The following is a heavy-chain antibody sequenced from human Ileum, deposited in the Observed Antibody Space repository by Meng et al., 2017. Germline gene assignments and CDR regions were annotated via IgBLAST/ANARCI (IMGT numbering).Heavy chain of an antibody. CDR3: ARGGTVATGLWGSVDY. J-gene: IGHJ4*02. V-gene: IGHV1-46*01. D-gene: IGHD3-16*01. CDR1: GYTFTNYY. CDR2: INPTSGNT. Sequence: ASVKVSCKASGYTFTNYYIHWVRQAPGQGLEWTGIINPTSGNTVYAQKFQGRVTVTRDTSTSTVYMELNNLRFDDTAVFYCARGGTVATGLWGSVDYWGQGPLVTVSS.